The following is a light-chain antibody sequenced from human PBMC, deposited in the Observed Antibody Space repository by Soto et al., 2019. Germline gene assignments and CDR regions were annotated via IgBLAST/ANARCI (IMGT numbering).Light chain of an antibody. Sequence: QSALTQPRSVSGSPGQSVTISCTGTSSDVGGYEYVSWYQQHPGKAPKLMIYDVSKRPSGVPDRFSGSKSGNTASLTISGLQAEDEADYYCCSYAGSYTYVVFGGGTKVTVL. V-gene: IGLV2-11*01. CDR1: SSDVGGYEY. J-gene: IGLJ2*01. CDR2: DVS. CDR3: CSYAGSYTYVV.